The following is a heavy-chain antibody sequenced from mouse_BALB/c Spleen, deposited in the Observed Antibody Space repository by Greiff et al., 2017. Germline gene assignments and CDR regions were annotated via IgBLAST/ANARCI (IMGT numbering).Heavy chain of an antibody. V-gene: IGHV1-7*01. D-gene: IGHD4-1*01. CDR3: ARGGTGTWYFDV. J-gene: IGHJ1*01. CDR1: GYPFTSYW. Sequence: QVQLQRSGAELAKPGASGKMSCKASGYPFTSYWMHWVKQRPGQGLEWIGYINPSTGYTEYNQKFKDKATLTADKSSSTAYMQLSSLTSEDSAVYYCARGGTGTWYFDVWGAGTTVTVSS. CDR2: INPSTGYT.